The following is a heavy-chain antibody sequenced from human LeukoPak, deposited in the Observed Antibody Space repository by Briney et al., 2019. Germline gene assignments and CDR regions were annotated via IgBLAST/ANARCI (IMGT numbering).Heavy chain of an antibody. V-gene: IGHV1-18*01. CDR1: GYTLTSYG. CDR2: ISADNGNT. D-gene: IGHD1-26*01. CDR3: AREFSGRYPPSYFDY. Sequence: ASVKVSCKASGYTLTSYGISWVRRAPGQGLEWTGRISADNGNTNYAQKLQGRVTVTTDTSTSTAYMELRSLRSDDTAVYYCAREFSGRYPPSYFDYWGQGTLVTVSS. J-gene: IGHJ4*02.